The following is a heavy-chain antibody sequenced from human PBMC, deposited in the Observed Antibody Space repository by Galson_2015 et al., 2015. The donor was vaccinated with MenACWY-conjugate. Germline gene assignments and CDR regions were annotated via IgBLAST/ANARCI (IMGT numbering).Heavy chain of an antibody. CDR1: GGSISSSSYY. Sequence: ETLSLTCTVSGGSISSSSYYWGWIRQPPGKGLEWIGSIYYSGSTYYNPSLKSRVTISVDTSKNQFSLKLSSVTAADTAVYYCARAALRLLWFGELLFDAFEIWGQGTMVTVSS. D-gene: IGHD3-10*01. V-gene: IGHV4-39*07. CDR3: ARAALRLLWFGELLFDAFEI. J-gene: IGHJ3*02. CDR2: IYYSGST.